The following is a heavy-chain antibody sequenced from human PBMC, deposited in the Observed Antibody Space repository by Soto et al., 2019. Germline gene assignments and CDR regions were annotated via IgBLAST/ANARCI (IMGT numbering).Heavy chain of an antibody. V-gene: IGHV3-11*01. CDR2: ISGISLIT. CDR1: GFTFSDHS. D-gene: IGHD3-16*01. CDR3: AGHLLVSYEDYYYMHV. Sequence: QVQLVESGGDLVRPGGSLRLSCAASGFTFSDHSMGWIRQSPGKGLEFMSSISGISLITFYGDSVKGRFTISRDNAKTSLYLEMNSLRAEDTAVYYCAGHLLVSYEDYYYMHVWGKGTTVAVSS. J-gene: IGHJ6*03.